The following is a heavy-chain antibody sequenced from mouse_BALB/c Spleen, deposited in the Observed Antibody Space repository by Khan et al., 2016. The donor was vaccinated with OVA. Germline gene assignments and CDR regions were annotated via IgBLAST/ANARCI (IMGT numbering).Heavy chain of an antibody. CDR1: GLNINDTH. CDR2: NYPPNGNS. V-gene: IGHV14-3*02. Sequence: IQLVQSGAELVKSGATVKLSRTASGLNINDTHMHWLKQWPEQGPEWIGRNYPPNGNSKYEPKFQGKATINADTSSHTADLQVSSLTSEDTAVYYCARMARKWGQGTTLTVSS. J-gene: IGHJ2*01. CDR3: ARMARK.